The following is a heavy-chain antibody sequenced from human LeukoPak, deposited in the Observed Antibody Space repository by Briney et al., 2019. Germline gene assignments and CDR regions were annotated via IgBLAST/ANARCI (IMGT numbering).Heavy chain of an antibody. CDR1: GGTFSSYA. J-gene: IGHJ3*02. CDR3: AATRGRYDSSGYLTDAFDI. Sequence: GASVKVSCKASGGTFSSYAISWVRQAPGQGLEWMGGIIPIFGTANYAQKFQGRVTITTDESTSTAYMELSGLRSEDTAVYYCAATRGRYDSSGYLTDAFDIWGQGTMVTVSS. D-gene: IGHD3-22*01. V-gene: IGHV1-69*05. CDR2: IIPIFGTA.